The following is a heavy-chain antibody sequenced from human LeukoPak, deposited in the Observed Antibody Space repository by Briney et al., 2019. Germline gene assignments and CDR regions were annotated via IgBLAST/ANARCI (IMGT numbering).Heavy chain of an antibody. D-gene: IGHD6-19*01. CDR1: GFTFSSYA. CDR2: ISGSGGST. Sequence: GGSLRLSCAASGFTFSSYAMSWVRQTPGKGLEWVSAISGSGGSTYYADSVKGRFTISRDNSKNTLYLQMNSLRAEDTAVYYCAKGMEQWLVTELDYWGQGTLVTVSS. CDR3: AKGMEQWLVTELDY. V-gene: IGHV3-23*01. J-gene: IGHJ4*02.